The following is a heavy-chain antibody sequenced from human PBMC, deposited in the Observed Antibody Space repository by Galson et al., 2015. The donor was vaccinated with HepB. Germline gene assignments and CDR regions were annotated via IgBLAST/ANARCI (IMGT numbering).Heavy chain of an antibody. J-gene: IGHJ4*02. D-gene: IGHD3-22*01. CDR2: ITNTGSST. CDR1: GFTFSSYD. CDR3: AKAALDDSGYYRYYFDC. Sequence: SLRLSCAASGFTFSSYDMSWVRQAPGKGLEWVSGITNTGSSTYYADSVKGRFTISRDNSKNTLYLQMNSLRAEDTAVYYCAKAALDDSGYYRYYFDCWGQGTLVTVSS. V-gene: IGHV3-23*01.